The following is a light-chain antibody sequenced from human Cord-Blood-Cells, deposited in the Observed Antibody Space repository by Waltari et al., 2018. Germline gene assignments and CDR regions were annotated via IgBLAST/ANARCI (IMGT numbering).Light chain of an antibody. CDR3: SSYTSSSTWV. CDR1: SSDVGGYNY. V-gene: IGLV2-14*01. CDR2: DVS. Sequence: HSALTQPASVSGSPGQSITISCTGTSSDVGGYNYVSWYQQHPGKAPNLMIYDVSKRPSGVSKRFSGSKSGNTASLTISGLQAEDEADYYCSSYTSSSTWVFGGGTKLTVL. J-gene: IGLJ3*02.